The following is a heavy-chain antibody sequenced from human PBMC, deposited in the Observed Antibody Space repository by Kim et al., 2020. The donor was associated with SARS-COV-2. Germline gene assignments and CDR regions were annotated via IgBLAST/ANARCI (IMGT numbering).Heavy chain of an antibody. V-gene: IGHV1-18*01. CDR3: ARGIAVAGTGAFDI. Sequence: AQKLQGRVTMTTDTSTGTAYMELRSLRSDDTAVYYCARGIAVAGTGAFDIWGQGTMVTVSS. J-gene: IGHJ3*02. D-gene: IGHD6-19*01.